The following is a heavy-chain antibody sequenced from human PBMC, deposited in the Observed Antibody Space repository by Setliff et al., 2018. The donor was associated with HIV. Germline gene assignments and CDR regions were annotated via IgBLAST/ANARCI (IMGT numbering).Heavy chain of an antibody. Sequence: ASVKVSCKASGYLFTGYYMHWVRQAPGQGLEWMGWINVNSGGTNYAQKFQGRVTMTRDTSISTAYMELRSLRSDDTAIYYCARGMTPYDAFDVWGQGTMVTVSS. CDR3: ARGMTPYDAFDV. V-gene: IGHV1-2*02. CDR1: GYLFTGYY. CDR2: INVNSGGT. J-gene: IGHJ3*01. D-gene: IGHD2-15*01.